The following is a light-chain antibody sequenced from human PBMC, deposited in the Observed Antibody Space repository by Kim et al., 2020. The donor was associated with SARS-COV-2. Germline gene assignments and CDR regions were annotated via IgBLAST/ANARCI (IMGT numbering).Light chain of an antibody. J-gene: IGLJ3*02. CDR1: SSDVGGHNY. V-gene: IGLV2-11*01. CDR3: CSYAGNYNWV. CDR2: DVN. Sequence: GQSVTISCTGTSSDVGGHNYVSWYQQRPGQAPKLMFYDVNKRPSGVPDRFSGSKSGNTASLIISGLQAEDEADYYCCSYAGNYNWVFGGGTQLTVL.